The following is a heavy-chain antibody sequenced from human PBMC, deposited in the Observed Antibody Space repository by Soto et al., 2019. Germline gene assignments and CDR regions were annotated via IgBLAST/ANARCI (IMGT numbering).Heavy chain of an antibody. Sequence: ASVKVSCKASGYTFTSYGISWVRQAPGQGLEWMGWISAYNGNTNYAQKLQGRVTMNTDKSTSTAYMELRSLRSDDTAVYYCAREVEGLVTPARHSYDSSCMGYRGQ. CDR1: GYTFTSYG. J-gene: IGHJ4*02. CDR2: ISAYNGNT. D-gene: IGHD3-22*01. V-gene: IGHV1-18*04. CDR3: AREVEGLVTPARHSYDSSCMGY.